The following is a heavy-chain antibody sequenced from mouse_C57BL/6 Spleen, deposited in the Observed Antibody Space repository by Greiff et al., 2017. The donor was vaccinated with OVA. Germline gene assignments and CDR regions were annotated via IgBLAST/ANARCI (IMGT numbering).Heavy chain of an antibody. D-gene: IGHD2-10*01. CDR1: GYAFSSYW. V-gene: IGHV1-80*01. J-gene: IGHJ2*01. CDR2: IYPGDGDT. CDR3: AREGGLLSYYFDY. Sequence: QVQLQQSGAELVKPGASVKISCKASGYAFSSYWMNWVKQRPGKGLEWIGQIYPGDGDTNYNGKFKGKATLTADKSSSTAYMQLSSLTSEDSAVYFCAREGGLLSYYFDYWGQGTTLTVSS.